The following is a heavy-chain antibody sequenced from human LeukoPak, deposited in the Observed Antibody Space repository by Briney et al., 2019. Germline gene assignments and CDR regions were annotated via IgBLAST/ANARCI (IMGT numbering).Heavy chain of an antibody. J-gene: IGHJ6*03. Sequence: PSDTLSLTCAVNGGSFSRYYWSWIRQPPGKGLEWIGEINHSGSTNYNPSLKSRVTISVDTSKNQFSLKLNSVTAADTAVYYCARTTEAHSWRTRYYDYYMDVWGKGTTVTVSS. CDR2: INHSGST. D-gene: IGHD6-13*01. CDR3: ARTTEAHSWRTRYYDYYMDV. V-gene: IGHV4-34*01. CDR1: GGSFSRYY.